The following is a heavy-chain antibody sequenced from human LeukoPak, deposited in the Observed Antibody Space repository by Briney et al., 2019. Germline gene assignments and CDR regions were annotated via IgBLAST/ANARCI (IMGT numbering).Heavy chain of an antibody. CDR2: IFHSGST. CDR1: GYSISSGYY. Sequence: SETLSLTCNVSGYSISSGYYWGWIRQPPGKGLEWIGNIFHSGSTHYNPSLKSRVTISVDTSKNQFSLKLSSVTAADTAVYYCARAYSSSWYFNWFDPWGQGTLVTVSS. V-gene: IGHV4-38-2*02. J-gene: IGHJ5*02. CDR3: ARAYSSSWYFNWFDP. D-gene: IGHD6-13*01.